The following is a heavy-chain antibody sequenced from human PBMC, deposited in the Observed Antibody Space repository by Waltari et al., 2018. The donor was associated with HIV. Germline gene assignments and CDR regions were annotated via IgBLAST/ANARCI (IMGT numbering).Heavy chain of an antibody. V-gene: IGHV3-74*01. CDR1: GSTVSDYW. Sequence: EVQLVESGGGLVQPGGSLRLSCEASGSTVSDYWMHWGRHGPGKGLEWVSRINNDGTSITYADSVRGRFTISRDNAKNTLYLQMKSLRAEDTAVYYCARDARYCTGGICYFNYWGQGTLVTVSS. D-gene: IGHD2-8*02. CDR3: ARDARYCTGGICYFNY. J-gene: IGHJ4*02. CDR2: INNDGTSI.